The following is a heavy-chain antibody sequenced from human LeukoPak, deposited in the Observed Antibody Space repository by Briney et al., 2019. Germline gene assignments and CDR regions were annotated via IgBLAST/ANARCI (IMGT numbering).Heavy chain of an antibody. Sequence: GESLKISRXGSGYSFSNYWIGWVRQMSGKGLEWMGIIYPGDSDTRYSPSFQGQVTISVDESINTAYLQWSSLEASDTAMYYCARQYGRPFDYWGQGTLVTVSS. CDR1: GYSFSNYW. J-gene: IGHJ4*02. CDR3: ARQYGRPFDY. D-gene: IGHD4-17*01. CDR2: IYPGDSDT. V-gene: IGHV5-51*01.